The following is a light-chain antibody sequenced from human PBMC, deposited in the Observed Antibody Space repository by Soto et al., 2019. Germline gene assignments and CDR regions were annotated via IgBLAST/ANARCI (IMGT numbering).Light chain of an antibody. V-gene: IGLV2-14*01. CDR1: SNDIGSSDY. CDR2: GVR. Sequence: QSVLTQPASVSASPGQSITISCTGASNDIGSSDYVSWYQQHPGKAPKLIIYGVRNRPSGTSDRFSGSKSGNTASLTISGLQAEDESDYYCSSSTRSITLVFGGGTKLTVL. J-gene: IGLJ2*01. CDR3: SSSTRSITLV.